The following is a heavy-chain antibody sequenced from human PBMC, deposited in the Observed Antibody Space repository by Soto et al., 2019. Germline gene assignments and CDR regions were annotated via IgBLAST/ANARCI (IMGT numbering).Heavy chain of an antibody. J-gene: IGHJ6*02. D-gene: IGHD3-10*01. Sequence: SETLSLTCAVSAGSISTTNWYVWVRQPPGMGLEWIGEIYHTGTTTYNPSLKSRVTMSVDASKNQFSLRLSFVTAADTAVYYCATSSGSAYGLDVWGPGATVTVSS. CDR3: ATSSGSAYGLDV. V-gene: IGHV4-4*02. CDR2: IYHTGTT. CDR1: AGSISTTNW.